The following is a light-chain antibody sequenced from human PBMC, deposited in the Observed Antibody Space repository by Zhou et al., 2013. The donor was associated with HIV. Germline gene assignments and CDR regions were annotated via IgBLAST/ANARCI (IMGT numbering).Light chain of an antibody. J-gene: IGKJ1*01. CDR2: KTS. CDR3: QQYNNYPST. Sequence: GDRVTITCRASQSITIWLAWYQQKPGKAPKLLIHKTSDLESGVPSRFSGSGSETEFTLTISSLQPDDFATYYCQQYNNYPSTFGQGTKVE. CDR1: QSITIW. V-gene: IGKV1-5*03.